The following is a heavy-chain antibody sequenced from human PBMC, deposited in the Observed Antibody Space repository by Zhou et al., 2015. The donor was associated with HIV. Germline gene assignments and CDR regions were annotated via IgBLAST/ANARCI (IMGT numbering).Heavy chain of an antibody. CDR2: INPNSGGT. V-gene: IGHV1-2*06. J-gene: IGHJ6*03. Sequence: QVQLVQSGAEVKKPGASVKVSCKASGYTFTGYYMHWVRQAPGQGLEWMGRINPNSGGTNYAQKFQGRVTMTRDTSISTAYMELSRLRSDDTAVYYCARAPLPVSGRHDYYYYYYMDVWGKGTTVTVSS. CDR3: ARAPLPVSGRHDYYYYYYMDV. CDR1: GYTFTGYY.